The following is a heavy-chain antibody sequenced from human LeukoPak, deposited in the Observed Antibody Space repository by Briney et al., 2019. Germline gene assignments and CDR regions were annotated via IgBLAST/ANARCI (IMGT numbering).Heavy chain of an antibody. CDR1: GFTFSSYA. CDR2: ISGSGGST. D-gene: IGHD3-10*01. CDR3: ANALITMVRGVLDY. V-gene: IGHV3-23*01. Sequence: GESLKISCAASGFTFSSYAMSWVLQAPGKGLEWVSAISGSGGSTYYADSVKGRFTISRDNSKNTLYLQMNSLRAEDTAVYYCANALITMVRGVLDYWGQGTLVTVSS. J-gene: IGHJ4*02.